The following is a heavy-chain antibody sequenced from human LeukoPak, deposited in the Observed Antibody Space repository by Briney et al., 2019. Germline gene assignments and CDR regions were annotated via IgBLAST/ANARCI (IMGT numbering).Heavy chain of an antibody. CDR1: GFTFSSYG. CDR3: AKRSDYSTNGNYFDS. D-gene: IGHD4-11*01. CDR2: ISGRDTNT. Sequence: GESLKISCAASGFTFSSYGMSWVRQAPGKGLEWVSTISGRDTNTYYADSVEGRFTISRDNSKNTLYLQMNSLRAEDTAVFYCAKRSDYSTNGNYFDSWGQGTPVTVSS. V-gene: IGHV3-23*01. J-gene: IGHJ4*02.